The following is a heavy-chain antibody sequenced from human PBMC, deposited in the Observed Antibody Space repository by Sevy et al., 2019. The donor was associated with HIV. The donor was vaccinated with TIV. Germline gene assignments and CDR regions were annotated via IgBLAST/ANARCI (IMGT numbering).Heavy chain of an antibody. CDR1: GFTFSSYA. Sequence: GGSLRLSCAASGFTFSSYAMHWVRQAPGKGLEWVAVISYDGSNKYYADSVKGRFTISRDNSKNTLYLQMNSLRAEDTAVYYCARDRKPDYGGNLAVAFDIWGQGTMVTVSS. CDR3: ARDRKPDYGGNLAVAFDI. CDR2: ISYDGSNK. J-gene: IGHJ3*02. V-gene: IGHV3-30-3*01. D-gene: IGHD4-17*01.